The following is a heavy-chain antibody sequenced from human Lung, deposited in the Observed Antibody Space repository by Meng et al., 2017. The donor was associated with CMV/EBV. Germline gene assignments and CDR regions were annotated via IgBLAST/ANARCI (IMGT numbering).Heavy chain of an antibody. CDR2: IYYSGST. J-gene: IGHJ6*02. D-gene: IGHD2-2*01. Sequence: SETLSLXCTVSGGSISSYYWSWIRQPPGKGLEWIGYIYYSGSTNYNPSLKSRVTISVDTSKNQFSLKLSSVTAADTAVYYCARNSPAAPHYYYYGRDVWGQGTXVTVAS. CDR1: GGSISSYY. V-gene: IGHV4-59*01. CDR3: ARNSPAAPHYYYYGRDV.